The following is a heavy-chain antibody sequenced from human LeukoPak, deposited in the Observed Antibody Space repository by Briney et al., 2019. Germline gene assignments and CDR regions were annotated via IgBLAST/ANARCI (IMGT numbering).Heavy chain of an antibody. CDR3: ARDPPEAGTS. V-gene: IGHV4-61*01. CDR1: GGSVSSASYY. J-gene: IGHJ4*02. D-gene: IGHD6-19*01. Sequence: PSETLSFTCFVSGGSVSSASYYWTWIRQPPGKGLEWIGYIYASGNTNYNPSIKRRVTIPVDTSKNQFSTKLCSVTPADTAVYYCARDPPEAGTSGGQGTLLTVPS. CDR2: IYASGNT.